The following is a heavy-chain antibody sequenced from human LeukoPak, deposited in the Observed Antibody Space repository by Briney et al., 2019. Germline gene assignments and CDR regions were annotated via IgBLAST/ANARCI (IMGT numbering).Heavy chain of an antibody. V-gene: IGHV5-51*01. CDR2: IYPDDSNT. Sequence: GESLKISCQGSGYNFPIYWIGWVRQMPGQGLEWMGIIYPDDSNTIYGPSFQGQVTISADKSISTAYLQWSSLKASDTAMYYCARRGSSGYSNYWGQGTLVTVSS. D-gene: IGHD3-22*01. CDR1: GYNFPIYW. CDR3: ARRGSSGYSNY. J-gene: IGHJ4*02.